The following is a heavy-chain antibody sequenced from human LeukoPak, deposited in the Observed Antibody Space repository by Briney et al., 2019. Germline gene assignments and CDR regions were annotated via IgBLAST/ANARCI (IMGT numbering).Heavy chain of an antibody. V-gene: IGHV1-18*01. Sequence: ASVKVSCKASGYTFTSYGISWVRQAPGQGLEWMGWISAYNGNTNYAQKLQGRVTMTTDTSTSTAYMELRSLRSDDTAVYYCARDLASDGPRHYYYGMDVWSQGTTVTVSS. CDR1: GYTFTSYG. D-gene: IGHD5-24*01. CDR2: ISAYNGNT. J-gene: IGHJ6*02. CDR3: ARDLASDGPRHYYYGMDV.